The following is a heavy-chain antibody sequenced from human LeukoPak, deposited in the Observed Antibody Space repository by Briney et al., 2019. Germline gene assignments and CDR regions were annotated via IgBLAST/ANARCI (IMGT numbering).Heavy chain of an antibody. CDR3: ARVPPPSYYYDSSGYLGFDY. Sequence: SETLSLTCTVSGGSISSGDYYWSWIRQPPGKGLEWIGYIYYSGSTYYNPSLKSRVTISVDTPKNQFSLKLSSVTAADTAVYYCARVPPPSYYYDSSGYLGFDYWGQGTLVTVSS. J-gene: IGHJ4*02. CDR2: IYYSGST. CDR1: GGSISSGDYY. D-gene: IGHD3-22*01. V-gene: IGHV4-30-4*01.